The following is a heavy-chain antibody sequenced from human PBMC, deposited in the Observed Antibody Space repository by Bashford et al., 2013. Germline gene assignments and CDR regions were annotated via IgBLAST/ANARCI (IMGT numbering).Heavy chain of an antibody. CDR3: ARIDPDTGTFDY. D-gene: IGHD1-1*01. CDR1: GFSLSNARMG. J-gene: IGHJ4*02. V-gene: IGHV2-26*01. Sequence: SGPTLVKPTETLTLTCTVSGFSLSNARMGVSWIRQPPGKALEWLAHIFSNDEKSYSTSLKSRLTISKDTSKNQVVLTMTNMDPVDTATYYCARIDPDTGTFDYWGQGTLVTVSS. CDR2: IFSNDEK.